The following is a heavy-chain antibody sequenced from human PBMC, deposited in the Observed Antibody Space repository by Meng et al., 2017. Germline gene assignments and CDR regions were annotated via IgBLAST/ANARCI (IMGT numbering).Heavy chain of an antibody. CDR3: LDEAPRSDY. Sequence: VDPGGGLVPLWGSLRLSCAASCFTFNNYWMHWFRQVPGKGLVWVSRISGDGSITNYADSVKGRFTISRDNAKNTLYLQMNSLRPEDTAVYYCLDEAPRSDYWGQGSLVTVSS. D-gene: IGHD1-1*01. J-gene: IGHJ4*02. CDR2: ISGDGSIT. V-gene: IGHV3-74*01. CDR1: CFTFNNYW.